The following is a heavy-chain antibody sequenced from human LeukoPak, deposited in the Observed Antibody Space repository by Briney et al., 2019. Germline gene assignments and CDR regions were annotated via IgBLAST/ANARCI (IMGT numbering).Heavy chain of an antibody. CDR2: IFSNDEK. D-gene: IGHD3-9*01. Sequence: SGPTLLKPTETLTLTCTVSRFSLGNARMGVSWIRQPPGKALEWLAHIFSNDEKSYSTSLKSRLTISRDTSKSQVVLNMTNMDPVDTGTYYCARLTYYDILTEDYYAMDVWGQGTTVTVSS. V-gene: IGHV2-26*01. J-gene: IGHJ6*02. CDR3: ARLTYYDILTEDYYAMDV. CDR1: RFSLGNARMG.